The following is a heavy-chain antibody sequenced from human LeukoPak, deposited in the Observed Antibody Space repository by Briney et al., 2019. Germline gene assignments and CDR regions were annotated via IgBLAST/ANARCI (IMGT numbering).Heavy chain of an antibody. CDR3: ARSMVRGVIIEM. CDR2: INPNSGGT. CDR1: GYTFIAYY. D-gene: IGHD3-10*01. Sequence: GASVKVSCKASGYTFIAYYMHWVRQAPGQGLEWMGWINPNSGGTNYAQKFQGRVTMTRDTSISTAYMELSRLRSDDTAVYYCARSMVRGVIIEMWGQGTLVTVSS. V-gene: IGHV1-2*02. J-gene: IGHJ4*02.